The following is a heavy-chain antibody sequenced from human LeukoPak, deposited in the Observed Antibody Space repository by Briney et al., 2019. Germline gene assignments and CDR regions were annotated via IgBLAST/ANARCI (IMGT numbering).Heavy chain of an antibody. V-gene: IGHV4-61*02. J-gene: IGHJ4*02. CDR1: GGSISSGSHY. CDR3: ARTYYDPLTGYYSGGGPFDS. CDR2: IYTSGRT. D-gene: IGHD3-9*01. Sequence: SETLSLTCTVSGGSISSGSHYWSWIRQPAGKGLEWIGRIYTSGRTNYNPSLKSRVTISIDMSKKQFSLKLSSVTAADTAVYHCARTYYDPLTGYYSGGGPFDSWGQGTLVTVSS.